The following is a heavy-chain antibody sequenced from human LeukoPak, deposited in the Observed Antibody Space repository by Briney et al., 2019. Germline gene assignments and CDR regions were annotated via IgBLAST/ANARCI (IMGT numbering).Heavy chain of an antibody. CDR3: AKDGDIVVVVAATAVDY. CDR2: ISYDGSNK. V-gene: IGHV3-30-3*01. Sequence: GGSLRLSCAASGFTFSSYAMHWVRQAPGKGLEWVAVISYDGSNKYYADSVKGRFTISRDNSKNTLYLQMNSLRAEDTAVYYCAKDGDIVVVVAATAVDYWGQGTLVTVSS. CDR1: GFTFSSYA. J-gene: IGHJ4*02. D-gene: IGHD2-15*01.